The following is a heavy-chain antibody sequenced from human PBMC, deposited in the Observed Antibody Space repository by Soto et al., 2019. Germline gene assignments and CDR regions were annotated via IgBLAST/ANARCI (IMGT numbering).Heavy chain of an antibody. CDR1: GFTFGSYW. CDR2: INSDGSTT. D-gene: IGHD2-15*01. J-gene: IGHJ4*02. CDR3: ARAGWYRFDY. Sequence: EVQLVESGGDLVQPGGSLRLSCAASGFTFGSYWMHWVRQAPGKWLVWVSRINSDGSTTNYGDSVKGRFTISRDNAKSTLYLQMNSRRAEDTAVYYCARAGWYRFDYWGQGTLLTVSS. V-gene: IGHV3-74*01.